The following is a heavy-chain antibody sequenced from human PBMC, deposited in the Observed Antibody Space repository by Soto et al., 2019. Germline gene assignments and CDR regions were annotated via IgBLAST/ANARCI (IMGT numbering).Heavy chain of an antibody. Sequence: EVQVLESGGGLVQPGGSLRLSCAASGFTFNKYAMSWVRQAPGKGLEWVSSISGSGGSTYYADSVKGRFTISRDNSKNKLYLQMNSLRAEDTAVYYCAKESAKEGSHFDYWGQGTLVTVSS. V-gene: IGHV3-23*01. CDR1: GFTFNKYA. CDR3: AKESAKEGSHFDY. J-gene: IGHJ4*02. CDR2: ISGSGGST.